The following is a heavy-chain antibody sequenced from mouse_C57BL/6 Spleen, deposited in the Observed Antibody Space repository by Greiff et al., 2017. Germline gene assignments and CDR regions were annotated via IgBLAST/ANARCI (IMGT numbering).Heavy chain of an antibody. D-gene: IGHD2-4*01. Sequence: VQLQQSGPELVKPGASVKISCKASGYAFSSSWMNWVKQRPGKGLEWIGRIYPGDGDTNYNGKFKGKATLTADKSSSTAYMQLSSLTSEDSAVYICARSHYDYAYYAMDYWGQGTSVTVSS. CDR2: IYPGDGDT. CDR1: GYAFSSSW. J-gene: IGHJ4*01. CDR3: ARSHYDYAYYAMDY. V-gene: IGHV1-82*01.